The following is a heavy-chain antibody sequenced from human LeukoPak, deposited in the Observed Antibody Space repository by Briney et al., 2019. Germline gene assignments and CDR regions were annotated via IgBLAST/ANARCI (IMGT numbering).Heavy chain of an antibody. J-gene: IGHJ6*02. CDR3: ARVARLEVRGVIRDYYYYYGMDV. Sequence: GGSLRLSCAASGFTFSDYYMSWIRQAPGKGLEWVSYISSSSSYTNYADSVKGRFTISRDNAKTSLYLQMNSLRAEDTAVYYCARVARLEVRGVIRDYYYYYGMDVWGQGTTVTVSS. CDR1: GFTFSDYY. D-gene: IGHD3-10*01. CDR2: ISSSSSYT. V-gene: IGHV3-11*05.